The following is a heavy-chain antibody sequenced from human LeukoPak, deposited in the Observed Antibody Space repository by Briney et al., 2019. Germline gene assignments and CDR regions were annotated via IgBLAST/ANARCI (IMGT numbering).Heavy chain of an antibody. CDR1: GHRFTNHW. CDR3: ARRPYSGSPNWFDP. Sequence: GESLQISCEVSGHRFTNHWIGWVRQMPGKGLEWMGIINLGDSDTKYSPSFQGQVTISLDKSINTAYLQWRSLKASDTAMYYCARRPYSGSPNWFDPWGQGTLVTVSS. D-gene: IGHD1-26*01. V-gene: IGHV5-51*01. J-gene: IGHJ5*02. CDR2: INLGDSDT.